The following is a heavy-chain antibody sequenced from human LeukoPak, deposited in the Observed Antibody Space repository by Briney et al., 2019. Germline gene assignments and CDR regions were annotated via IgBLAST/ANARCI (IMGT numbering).Heavy chain of an antibody. CDR1: GYSISSGYY. CDR2: IYHSGST. V-gene: IGHV4-38-2*01. CDR3: ASKLSTDFDY. J-gene: IGHJ4*02. Sequence: SETLSLTCAVSGYSISSGYYWGWIRQPPGKGLEWIGRIYHSGSTYYNPSLKSRVTISVDTSKTQFSLQLSSVTAADTAVYYCASKLSTDFDYWGQGTLVTVSS. D-gene: IGHD5/OR15-5a*01.